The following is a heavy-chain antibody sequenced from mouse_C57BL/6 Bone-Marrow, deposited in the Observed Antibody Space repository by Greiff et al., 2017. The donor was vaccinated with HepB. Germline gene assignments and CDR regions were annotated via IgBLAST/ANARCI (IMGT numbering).Heavy chain of an antibody. J-gene: IGHJ4*01. Sequence: EVKVEESGGGLVQPGGSMKLSCAASGFTFSDAWMDWVRQSPEKGLEWVAEIRNKANNHATYYAESVKGRFTISRDDSKSSVYLQMNSLRAEDTGIYYCTKGLREGYAMDYWCQGTSVTVSS. CDR3: TKGLREGYAMDY. D-gene: IGHD2-4*01. CDR1: GFTFSDAW. CDR2: IRNKANNHAT. V-gene: IGHV6-6*01.